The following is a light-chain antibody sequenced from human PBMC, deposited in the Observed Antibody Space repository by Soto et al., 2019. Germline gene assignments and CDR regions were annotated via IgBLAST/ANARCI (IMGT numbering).Light chain of an antibody. CDR3: QQYGSSPLT. CDR2: GAS. V-gene: IGKV3-20*01. Sequence: IVVTQSPGTLSLSPGERATLSCRASQSVSSSYLAWYQQRPGQAPRLLIYGASSRATGIPDRFSGSGSGTDFTLTMSRLEPEDFAVYYCQQYGSSPLTFGGGAKVEIK. J-gene: IGKJ4*01. CDR1: QSVSSSY.